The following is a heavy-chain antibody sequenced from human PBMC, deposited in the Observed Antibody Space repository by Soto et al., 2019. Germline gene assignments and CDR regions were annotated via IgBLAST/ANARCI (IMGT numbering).Heavy chain of an antibody. D-gene: IGHD2-8*01. CDR1: GGSFSGYY. J-gene: IGHJ4*02. V-gene: IGHV4-34*01. Sequence: SETLSLTCAVYGGSFSGYYWSWILQPPWKGLEWIGEINHSGSTNYNPSLKSRVTISVDTSKNQFSLKLSSVTAADTAVYYCARGGYCTNGVCYAGRWYYFDYWGQGTLVTVSS. CDR3: ARGGYCTNGVCYAGRWYYFDY. CDR2: INHSGST.